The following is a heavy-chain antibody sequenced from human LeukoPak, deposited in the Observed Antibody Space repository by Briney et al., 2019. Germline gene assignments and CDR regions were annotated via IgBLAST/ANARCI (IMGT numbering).Heavy chain of an antibody. V-gene: IGHV3-23*01. CDR2: ISGSGGST. CDR3: AKDYGSGSYPDY. D-gene: IGHD3-10*01. J-gene: IGHJ4*02. CDR1: GFTFSSYA. Sequence: GGSLRLSCAASGFTFSSYAMSWVRQAPGKGLEWVSAISGSGGSTYYADSVKGRFTISRDNSKNTPYLQMNSLRAEDTAVYYCAKDYGSGSYPDYWGQGTLVTVSS.